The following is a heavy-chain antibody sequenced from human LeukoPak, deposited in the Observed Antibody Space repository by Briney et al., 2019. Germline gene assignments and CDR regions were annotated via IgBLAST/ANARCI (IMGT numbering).Heavy chain of an antibody. CDR1: GGSISSGGYY. J-gene: IGHJ4*02. CDR3: ARDEIAGIAARTPFRH. Sequence: SQTLSLTCTVSGGSISSGGYYWSWIRQHPRKGLEWIGYIYYSGSTNYNPSLKSRVTISVDTSKNQFSLKLSSVTAADTAVYYCARDEIAGIAARTPFRHWGQGTLVTVSS. D-gene: IGHD6-6*01. CDR2: IYYSGST. V-gene: IGHV4-31*03.